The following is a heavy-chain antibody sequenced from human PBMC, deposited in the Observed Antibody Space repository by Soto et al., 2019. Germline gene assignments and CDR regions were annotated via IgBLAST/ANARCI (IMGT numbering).Heavy chain of an antibody. D-gene: IGHD3-3*01. Sequence: SVKVSCKASGGTFSSYAISWVRQAPGQGLEWMGRIIPIFGTANYAQKFQGRVTITADKSTSTAYMELSSLRSEDTAVFYCARDLPWSGYTENWFDPWGQGTLVTVSS. CDR2: IIPIFGTA. J-gene: IGHJ5*02. CDR3: ARDLPWSGYTENWFDP. CDR1: GGTFSSYA. V-gene: IGHV1-69*06.